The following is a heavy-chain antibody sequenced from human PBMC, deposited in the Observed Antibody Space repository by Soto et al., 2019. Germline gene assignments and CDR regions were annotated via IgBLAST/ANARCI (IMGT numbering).Heavy chain of an antibody. V-gene: IGHV4-59*08. CDR1: GDSMNPYY. Sequence: SETLSLTCTVSGDSMNPYYWTWIRQPPGKGLEWIGYIYYSGPTNYNPSLKSRVTISVDTSKNQFSLQLTSVTATDTAVYYCARGAGLFDYWGQGTLVTVSS. CDR2: IYYSGPT. J-gene: IGHJ4*02. CDR3: ARGAGLFDY.